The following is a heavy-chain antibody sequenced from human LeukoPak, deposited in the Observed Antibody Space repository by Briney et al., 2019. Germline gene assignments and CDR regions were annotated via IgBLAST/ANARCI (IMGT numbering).Heavy chain of an antibody. CDR2: ISWNSGSI. CDR3: ANRGYCSSTSCHVFDY. CDR1: GFTFDDYA. V-gene: IGHV3-9*01. Sequence: GGSLRLSCAASGFTFDDYAMHWVRQAPGKGLEWVSGISWNSGSIGYADSVKGRFTISRDNAKNSLYLQMNSLRAEDTAVYYCANRGYCSSTSCHVFDYWGQGTLVTVSS. J-gene: IGHJ4*02. D-gene: IGHD2-2*01.